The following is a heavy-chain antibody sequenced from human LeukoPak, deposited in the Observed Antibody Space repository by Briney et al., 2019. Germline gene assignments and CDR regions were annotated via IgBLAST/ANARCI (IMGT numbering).Heavy chain of an antibody. Sequence: SETLSLTCTVSGVSISSSNSYWGWIRQPPGKGLEWIGSIYYSGNTYYNASLKSQVSISIDTSKNQFPLKLTSVTAADTAVYYCARQTGSGLFILPGGQGTLVTVSS. CDR1: GVSISSSNSY. CDR3: ARQTGSGLFILP. J-gene: IGHJ4*02. V-gene: IGHV4-39*01. D-gene: IGHD3/OR15-3a*01. CDR2: IYYSGNT.